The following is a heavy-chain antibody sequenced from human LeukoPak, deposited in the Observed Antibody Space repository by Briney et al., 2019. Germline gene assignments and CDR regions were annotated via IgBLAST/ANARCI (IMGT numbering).Heavy chain of an antibody. V-gene: IGHV4-31*03. J-gene: IGHJ6*02. CDR3: ARAGLARPNYYGMDV. CDR2: IYYSGST. D-gene: IGHD6-19*01. CDR1: GGSISSGGYY. Sequence: SETLSLTCTVSGGSISSGGYYWSWVRQHPGKGLEWIVHIYYSGSTYYNPSLKSRLTISVDTSKNQFSLKLSSVTAADTAVYYCARAGLARPNYYGMDVWGQGSTVTVSS.